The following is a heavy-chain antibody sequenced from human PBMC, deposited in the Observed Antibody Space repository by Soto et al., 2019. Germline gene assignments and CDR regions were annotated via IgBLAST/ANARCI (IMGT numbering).Heavy chain of an antibody. CDR3: ARGGSGYVWFNEF. CDR2: IIPVFDTV. D-gene: IGHD3-22*01. CDR1: GGLFSSYA. J-gene: IGHJ4*02. Sequence: QEQLVQSGAEVKKSGSSVKVSCKDTGGLFSSYAVSWVRQAPGQGLEWMGGIIPVFDTVYYAQKFQGRVTITADESTNPAYMELSSLRSEDTAMYYCARGGSGYVWFNEFWGQATLGTVSS. V-gene: IGHV1-69*01.